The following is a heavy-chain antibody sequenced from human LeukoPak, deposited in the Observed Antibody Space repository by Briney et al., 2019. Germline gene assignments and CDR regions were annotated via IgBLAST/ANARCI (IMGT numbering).Heavy chain of an antibody. J-gene: IGHJ5*02. CDR3: AGEGWFDP. V-gene: IGHV4-34*01. CDR1: GGSISSYY. Sequence: PSETLSLTCTVSGGSISSYYWSRIRQPPGKGLEWIGEINHSGSTNYNPSLKSRVTISVDTSKDQFSLKLSSVTAADTAVYYCAGEGWFDPWGQGTLVTVSS. CDR2: INHSGST. D-gene: IGHD7-27*01.